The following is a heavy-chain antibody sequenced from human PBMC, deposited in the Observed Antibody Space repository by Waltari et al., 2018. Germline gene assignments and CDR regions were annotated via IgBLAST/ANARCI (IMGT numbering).Heavy chain of an antibody. CDR3: AAKEAWGNRAFDY. J-gene: IGHJ4*02. Sequence: QVQLVQSGAEVKKPGAPVRISCQISGYSLPDLSVHWVRQAPGKGLEWMGGFDPEDAKTIVAQRFQGRVTMTEETSPETAYMELSSLSSEDTAVYFCAAKEAWGNRAFDYWGQGTLVTVSS. CDR2: FDPEDAKT. CDR1: GYSLPDLS. V-gene: IGHV1-24*01. D-gene: IGHD7-27*01.